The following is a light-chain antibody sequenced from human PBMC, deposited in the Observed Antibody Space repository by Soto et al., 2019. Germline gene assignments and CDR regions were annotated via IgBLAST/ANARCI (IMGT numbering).Light chain of an antibody. Sequence: QSVLTQPPSVSGAPGQRVTISCTGSSSNIGADYDVHWYQQLPGTAPKLLIYANNNRPSGVPDRFSGSKSGNTASLTVSGLQAEDEADYFCSSYAGNYNLVFGGGTKVTVL. V-gene: IGLV1-40*01. J-gene: IGLJ2*01. CDR1: SSNIGADYD. CDR3: SSYAGNYNLV. CDR2: ANN.